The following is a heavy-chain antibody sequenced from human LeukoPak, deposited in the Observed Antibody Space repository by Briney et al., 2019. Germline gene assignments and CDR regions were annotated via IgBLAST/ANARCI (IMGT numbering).Heavy chain of an antibody. D-gene: IGHD4-17*01. CDR2: ISGSGGST. J-gene: IGHJ2*01. V-gene: IGHV3-23*01. CDR3: AKEWTGDYGDSPYWYFDL. CDR1: GFTFSSYA. Sequence: GGSLRLSCAASGFTFSSYAMSWVRQAPGKGLEWVSAISGSGGSTYYADSVKGQFTISRDNSKNTLYLQMNSLRAEDTAVYYCAKEWTGDYGDSPYWYFDLWGRGTLVTVSS.